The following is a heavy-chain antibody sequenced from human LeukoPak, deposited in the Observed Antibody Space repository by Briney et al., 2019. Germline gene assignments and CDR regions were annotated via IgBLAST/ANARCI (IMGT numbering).Heavy chain of an antibody. CDR3: AKDRREDLAVAGGIDY. V-gene: IGHV3-23*01. CDR1: GFTFSSYA. J-gene: IGHJ4*02. Sequence: SGGSLRLSCAASGFTFSSYAMRWVRQAPGEGLEWVSAISGSGGITYYTDSVRGRFTISRDNSKNTLYLQMNSLRGEDTAVYYCAKDRREDLAVAGGIDYWGQGTLVTVSS. CDR2: ISGSGGIT. D-gene: IGHD6-19*01.